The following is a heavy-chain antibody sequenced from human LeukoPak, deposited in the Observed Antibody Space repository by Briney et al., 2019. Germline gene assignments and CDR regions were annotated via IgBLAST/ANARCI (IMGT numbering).Heavy chain of an antibody. CDR2: ISGSGGST. Sequence: GGSLRLSCAASGFTFSSYAMSWGRQAPGKGLEWVSAISGSGGSTYYADSVKGRFTISRDNSKNTLYLQMNSLRAEDTAVYYCAKDSYSGSYIYYYGMDVWGQGTTVTVSS. CDR3: AKDSYSGSYIYYYGMDV. V-gene: IGHV3-23*01. CDR1: GFTFSSYA. J-gene: IGHJ6*02. D-gene: IGHD3-10*01.